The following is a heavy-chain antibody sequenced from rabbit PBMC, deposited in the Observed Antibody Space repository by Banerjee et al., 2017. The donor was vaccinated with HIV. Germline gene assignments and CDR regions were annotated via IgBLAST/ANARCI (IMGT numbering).Heavy chain of an antibody. Sequence: QSLEESGGDLVQPEGSLTLTCTASGFSFSSSYYMCWVRQAPGKGLEWIACIYTGSSGSTYYASWAKGRFTISKTSSTTVDLKMTSLTAADTATYFCARGNVGYGYAMDLWGPGTLVTV. CDR3: ARGNVGYGYAMDL. CDR1: GFSFSSSYY. V-gene: IGHV1S40*01. CDR2: IYTGSSGST. J-gene: IGHJ6*01. D-gene: IGHD6-1*01.